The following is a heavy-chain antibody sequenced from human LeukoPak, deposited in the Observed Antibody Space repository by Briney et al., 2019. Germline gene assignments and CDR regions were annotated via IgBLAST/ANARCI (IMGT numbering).Heavy chain of an antibody. CDR3: ARAGYGLLWFGELLRGGSDWFVP. Sequence: SETLSLTCTVSGYSISSGYYWGWIRQPPGKGLEWIGYIYYSGSTNYNPSLKSRVTISVDTSKNQFSLKLSSVTAADTAVYYCARAGYGLLWFGELLRGGSDWFVPWGQGTLVTVSS. J-gene: IGHJ5*02. V-gene: IGHV4-38-2*02. CDR2: IYYSGST. CDR1: GYSISSGYY. D-gene: IGHD3-10*01.